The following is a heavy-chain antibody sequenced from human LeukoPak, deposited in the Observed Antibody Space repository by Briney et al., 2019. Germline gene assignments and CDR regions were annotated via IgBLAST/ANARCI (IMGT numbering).Heavy chain of an antibody. V-gene: IGHV3-11*04. CDR1: GFTFSDSY. D-gene: IGHD7-27*01. CDR2: ISNSGREI. J-gene: IGHJ4*02. CDR3: GRGHWGLDY. Sequence: GGSLRLSCTASGFTFSDSYMTWIRQAPGKGLEWVSYISNSGREINYADSVKGRFTISRDNAMSSLYLQMNSLRVEDTAVYYCGRGHWGLDYWGQGALVTVSS.